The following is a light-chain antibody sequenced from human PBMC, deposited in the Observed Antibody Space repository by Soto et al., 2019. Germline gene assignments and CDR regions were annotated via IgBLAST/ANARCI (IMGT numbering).Light chain of an antibody. CDR2: AAS. CDR1: QDISSY. J-gene: IGKJ1*01. CDR3: QQLNSYPWT. Sequence: SQLTQSPSSLSASVGDRVTITCRASQDISSYLAWYQQEPGKAPKLLIYAASTLQSGVPSRFSGSGSGTDFTLTISTLQPEDFATYYCQQLNSYPWTFGQGTKVEI. V-gene: IGKV1-9*01.